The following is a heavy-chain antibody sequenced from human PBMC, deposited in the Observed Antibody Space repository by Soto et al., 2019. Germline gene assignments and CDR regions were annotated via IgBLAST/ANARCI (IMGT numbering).Heavy chain of an antibody. CDR2: INPNSGGT. CDR1: GYTFTGYY. CDR3: ARDRTSMVRGRSPLSVTYYYYGMDV. J-gene: IGHJ6*02. Sequence: GASLKVSCKASGYTFTGYYMHWVRQAPGQGLEWMGWINPNSGGTNYAQKFQGWVTMTRDTSISTAYMELSRLRSDDTAVYYCARDRTSMVRGRSPLSVTYYYYGMDVWGQGTTVTVSS. D-gene: IGHD3-10*01. V-gene: IGHV1-2*04.